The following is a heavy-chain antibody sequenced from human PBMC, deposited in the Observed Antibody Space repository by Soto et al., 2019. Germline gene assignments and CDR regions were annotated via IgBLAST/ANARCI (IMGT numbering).Heavy chain of an antibody. V-gene: IGHV4-59*01. J-gene: IGHJ3*01. CDR2: IYYSGST. CDR1: GHSILSAY. CDR3: ERVWGGAFDF. Sequence: LSLSCVLCGHSILSAYWSLFRQPPGKGLEWIGYIYYSGSTNYNPSLKSRVTISVDTSKNQFSLKLSSVTAADTAVYYCERVWGGAFDFWGQGTMVT. D-gene: IGHD3-10*01.